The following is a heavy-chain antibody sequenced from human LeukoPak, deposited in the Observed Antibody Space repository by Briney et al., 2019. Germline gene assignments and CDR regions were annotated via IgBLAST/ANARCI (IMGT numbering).Heavy chain of an antibody. Sequence: SETLSLTCAVYGGSFSGYYWSWIRQPPGKGLEWIGEINHSGSTNYNPSLKSRVTISVDTSKNQLSLKLSSVTAADTAVYYCARKAAAARVGWVDPWGQGTLVTVSS. CDR2: INHSGST. CDR1: GGSFSGYY. J-gene: IGHJ5*02. CDR3: ARKAAAARVGWVDP. D-gene: IGHD6-13*01. V-gene: IGHV4-34*01.